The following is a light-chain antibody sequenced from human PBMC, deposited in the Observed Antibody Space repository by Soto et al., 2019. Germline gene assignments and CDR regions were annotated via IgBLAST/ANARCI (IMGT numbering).Light chain of an antibody. V-gene: IGLV2-11*01. Sequence: SALTQPRSVSGSPGQSVTISCTGTSRDVGGYNYVSCYQQHPGQAPKLMIYDVSKRPSGVHDRFAGSKSGNTASLTISGHQAGDEADYYRCSDTGRCTYVFGTGTKVTVL. CDR3: CSDTGRCTYV. CDR2: DVS. CDR1: SRDVGGYNY. J-gene: IGLJ1*01.